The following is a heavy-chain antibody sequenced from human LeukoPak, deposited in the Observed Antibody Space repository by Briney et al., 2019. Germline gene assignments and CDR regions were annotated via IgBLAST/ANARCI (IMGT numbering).Heavy chain of an antibody. CDR3: ARDSTNYYDSGSSGPHYFDN. J-gene: IGHJ4*02. CDR1: GFTFSNYA. CDR2: ISSGGTYE. V-gene: IGHV3-30*01. D-gene: IGHD3-10*01. Sequence: GGPLRLSCAASGFTFSNYAMHWVRQAPGKGLEWVSLISSGGTYEYYADSVKGRFTISRDNSKNTLYLQLNSLRAEDTAVYYCARDSTNYYDSGSSGPHYFDNWGQGTLVTVSS.